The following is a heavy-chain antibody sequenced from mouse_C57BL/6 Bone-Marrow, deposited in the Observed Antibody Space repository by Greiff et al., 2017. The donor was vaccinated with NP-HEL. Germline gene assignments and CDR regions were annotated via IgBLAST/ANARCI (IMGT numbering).Heavy chain of an antibody. J-gene: IGHJ1*03. CDR1: GISITTGNYR. CDR2: IYYSGTI. CDR3: ARDNGSSYRYFDV. D-gene: IGHD1-1*01. V-gene: IGHV3-5*01. Sequence: EVMLVESGPGLVKPSQTVFLTCTVTGISITTGNYRWSWLRQFPGNKLEWIGYIYYSGTITYQPSPPSRTTITSATPKNQCVLEMNSLTAEDTATYDCARDNGSSYRYFDVWGTGTTVTVSS.